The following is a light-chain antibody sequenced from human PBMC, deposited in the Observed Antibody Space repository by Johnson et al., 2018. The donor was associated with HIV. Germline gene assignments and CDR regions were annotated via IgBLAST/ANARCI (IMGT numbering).Light chain of an antibody. CDR1: SSNIGSNT. CDR3: AAWDDSLNGRYV. Sequence: QSVLTQSPSASGTPGQRVTISCSGSSSNIGSNTVNWYQQLPGTAPKLLIYRNNQRPSGVPDRLSGSKSGTSASLAISGPQAEDEADYYCAAWDDSLNGRYVFGTGTKVTVL. CDR2: RNN. V-gene: IGLV1-44*01. J-gene: IGLJ1*01.